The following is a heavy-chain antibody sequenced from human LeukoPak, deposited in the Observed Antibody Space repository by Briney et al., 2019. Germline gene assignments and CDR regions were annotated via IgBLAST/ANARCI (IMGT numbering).Heavy chain of an antibody. D-gene: IGHD2-15*01. Sequence: GGSLRLSCAASGFTFSSYSMNWVRQAPGKGLEWVSSISSSSSYIYYADSVKGRFTISRDNAKNSLYLQMNSLRAEDTAVYYCARSSHYCSGGSCYGYYYYYMDVWGKGTTVTVSS. CDR2: ISSSSSYI. CDR1: GFTFSSYS. V-gene: IGHV3-21*01. J-gene: IGHJ6*03. CDR3: ARSSHYCSGGSCYGYYYYYMDV.